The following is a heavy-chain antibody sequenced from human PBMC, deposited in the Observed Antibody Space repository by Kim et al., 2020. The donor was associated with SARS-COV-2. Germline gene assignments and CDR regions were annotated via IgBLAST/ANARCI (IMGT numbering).Heavy chain of an antibody. J-gene: IGHJ4*02. CDR3: ARDGTTRNGGYYFDY. V-gene: IGHV1-3*01. D-gene: IGHD1-1*01. Sequence: QSVQRRVPITRDASESTAYMELSSLRSEDTAVYYCARDGTTRNGGYYFDYWGQGALVTVSS.